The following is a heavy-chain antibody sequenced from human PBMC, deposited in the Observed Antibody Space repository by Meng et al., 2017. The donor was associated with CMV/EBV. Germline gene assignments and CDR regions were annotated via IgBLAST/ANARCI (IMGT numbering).Heavy chain of an antibody. CDR3: ARAQYSSSCDY. D-gene: IGHD6-13*01. CDR1: GGYISSGDYY. V-gene: IGHV4-30-4*08. CDR2: IYYSGST. J-gene: IGHJ4*02. Sequence: QVQRQESGPGRVKPSQNLSLTCTGAGGYISSGDYYWSWIRQPPGKGLEWIGYIYYSGSTYYNPSLKSRVTISVDTSKNQFSLKLSSVTAADTAVYYCARAQYSSSCDYWGQGTLVTVSS.